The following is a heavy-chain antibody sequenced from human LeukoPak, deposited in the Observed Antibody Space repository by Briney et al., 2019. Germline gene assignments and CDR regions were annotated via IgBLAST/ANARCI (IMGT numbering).Heavy chain of an antibody. CDR3: AKWGDFDVLTGYYVPDF. CDR2: IYSGGST. V-gene: IGHV3-53*01. D-gene: IGHD3-9*01. CDR1: GFTVSSNY. Sequence: TGGSLRLPCAASGFTVSSNYMSWVRQAPGKGLEWVSVIYSGGSTYYADSVKGRFTISRDNSKNTLYLQMNSLRAEDTAVYYCAKWGDFDVLTGYYVPDFWGQGTLVTVSS. J-gene: IGHJ4*02.